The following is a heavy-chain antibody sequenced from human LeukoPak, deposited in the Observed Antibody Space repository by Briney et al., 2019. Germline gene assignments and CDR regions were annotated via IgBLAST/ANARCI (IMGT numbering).Heavy chain of an antibody. CDR3: ARAPAVTTFDY. CDR2: INPSGGST. V-gene: IGHV1-46*03. J-gene: IGHJ4*02. Sequence: ASVKVSCKASGYTFTSYYMHWVQQAPGQGLEWMGIINPSGGSTSYAQKFQGRVTMTRDTSTSTVYMELSSLRSEDTAVYYCARAPAVTTFDYWGQGTLVTVSS. D-gene: IGHD4-17*01. CDR1: GYTFTSYY.